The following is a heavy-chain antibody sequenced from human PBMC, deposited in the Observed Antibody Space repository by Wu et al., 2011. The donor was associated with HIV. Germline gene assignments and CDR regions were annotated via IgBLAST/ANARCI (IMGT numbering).Heavy chain of an antibody. V-gene: IGHV3-30*19. CDR1: FTFSSYG. J-gene: IGHJ3*02. D-gene: IGHD3-22*01. Sequence: FTFSSYGDALGPARRPGKGLEWVAVISYDGSNKYYADSVKGRFTISRDNSKNTLYLQMNSLRAEDTAVYHCARGHYYDSSGYFWAFDIWAKGQWSPSLQ. CDR3: ARGHYYDSSGYFWAFDI. CDR2: ISYDGSNK.